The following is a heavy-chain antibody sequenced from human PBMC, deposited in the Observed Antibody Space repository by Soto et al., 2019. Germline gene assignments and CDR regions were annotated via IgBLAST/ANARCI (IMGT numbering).Heavy chain of an antibody. D-gene: IGHD1-26*01. CDR2: ISYDGSNK. V-gene: IGHV3-30*18. J-gene: IGHJ4*02. CDR1: GFTFSSYG. Sequence: QVQLVESGGGVVQPGRSLRLSCAASGFTFSSYGMHWVRQAPGKGLEWVAVISYDGSNKYYADSVKGRFTISRDNSKNTLYLQMNSLRAEDTAVYYCAKDRFRWELQYYFDYWGQGTLFTVSS. CDR3: AKDRFRWELQYYFDY.